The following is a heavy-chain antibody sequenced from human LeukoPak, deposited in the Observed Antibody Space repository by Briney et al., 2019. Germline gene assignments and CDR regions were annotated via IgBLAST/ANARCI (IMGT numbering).Heavy chain of an antibody. V-gene: IGHV1-2*02. J-gene: IGHJ4*02. D-gene: IGHD3-3*01. Sequence: ASVTVSCTASGYTFSAYYIHWVRQAPGQGLEWMGWITLNSGGTKYAQKFHGRVTITRDTAINTAYLELNSLRSGDTGVYYCAGVGLEVPIDCWGEGRPLTVPS. CDR1: GYTFSAYY. CDR3: AGVGLEVPIDC. CDR2: ITLNSGGT.